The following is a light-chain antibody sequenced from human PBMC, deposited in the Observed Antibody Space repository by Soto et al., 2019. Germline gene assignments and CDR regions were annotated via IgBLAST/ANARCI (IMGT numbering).Light chain of an antibody. CDR1: SSDGGIYNY. CDR3: SSYTGSTNYV. Sequence: SVLTQPASVSGSPGQSITISCTGTSSDGGIYNYVSWYQQHPGKAPKLMIYQVTNRPSGVSNRFSGSKSGNTASLTISGLQAEDEADYYCSSYTGSTNYVFGTGTKV. J-gene: IGLJ1*01. CDR2: QVT. V-gene: IGLV2-14*01.